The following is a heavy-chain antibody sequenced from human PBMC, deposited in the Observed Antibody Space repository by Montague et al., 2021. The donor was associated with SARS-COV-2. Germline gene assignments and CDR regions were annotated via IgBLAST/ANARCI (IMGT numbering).Heavy chain of an antibody. V-gene: IGHV6-1*01. CDR2: TYYRSKWDS. J-gene: IGHJ3*02. CDR3: ASSGITLTGLDAFDI. Sequence: CAISGDSVSRKSVAWNWIRQSPPRGLEWLGRTYYRSKWDSDYAESVKRRLVITPDTSKNQVSLQLNSVIPEDTAVYFCASSGITLTGLDAFDIWGQGTMVTVSS. CDR1: GDSVSRKSVA. D-gene: IGHD3-9*01.